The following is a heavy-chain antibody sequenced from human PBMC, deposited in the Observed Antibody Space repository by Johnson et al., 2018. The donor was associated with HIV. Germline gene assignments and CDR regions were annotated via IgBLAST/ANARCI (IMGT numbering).Heavy chain of an antibody. CDR1: GFTFSSYW. V-gene: IGHV3-7*01. CDR2: IKQDGSEK. Sequence: VQLVESGGGLVQPGGSLRLSCAASGFTFSSYWMSWVRQAPGKGLEWVANIKQDGSEKYYVDSVKGRFTISRDNAKNSLYLQMNSLRAEDTAVYYCARELGGEQDAFDIWGQGTMVTVSS. J-gene: IGHJ3*02. D-gene: IGHD3-16*01. CDR3: ARELGGEQDAFDI.